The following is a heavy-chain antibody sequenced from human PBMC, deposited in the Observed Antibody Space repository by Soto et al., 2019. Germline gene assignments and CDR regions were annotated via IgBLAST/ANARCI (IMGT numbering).Heavy chain of an antibody. CDR1: GVTLKSSA. Sequence: QSGGSLRLSCAASGVTLKSSAMSWVGQSPGKGLEWVSSISGSGGGTYYADSVKGRFTFSRDNSKNTLYLQMNSLRAEDTAVYYCAKFGMATTKRSPPYYIDYWGQGALVTVSS. CDR3: AKFGMATTKRSPPYYIDY. D-gene: IGHD1-1*01. CDR2: ISGSGGGT. J-gene: IGHJ4*02. V-gene: IGHV3-23*01.